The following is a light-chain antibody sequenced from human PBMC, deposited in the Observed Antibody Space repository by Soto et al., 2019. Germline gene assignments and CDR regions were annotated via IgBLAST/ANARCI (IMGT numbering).Light chain of an antibody. J-gene: IGKJ1*01. V-gene: IGKV2D-29*01. CDR1: QSLLHSDGKTY. CDR3: MQSIQIPLTWT. Sequence: DIVMTQTPLSLSVTPGQPASISCKSSQSLLHSDGKTYLYWYLQKPGQPPQLLIYEVSNRLSGVTDRFSGSGSETDLTLRSSRVEEEDVGVYYCMQSIQIPLTWTFGQGAKVEIK. CDR2: EVS.